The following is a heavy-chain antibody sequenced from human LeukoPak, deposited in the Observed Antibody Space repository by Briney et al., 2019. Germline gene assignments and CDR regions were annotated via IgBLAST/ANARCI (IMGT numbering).Heavy chain of an antibody. V-gene: IGHV3-30*02. D-gene: IGHD3-22*01. CDR1: GFTFGSYG. J-gene: IGHJ3*02. Sequence: GGSLRLSWAASGFTFGSYGMHWVRQAPGKGLEWVAFIRYDGSNKYYADSVKGRFTISRDNSKNTLYLQMNSLRAEDTAVYYCAKDRGYHYDSGGYYRMDAFDIWGQGTMVTVSS. CDR3: AKDRGYHYDSGGYYRMDAFDI. CDR2: IRYDGSNK.